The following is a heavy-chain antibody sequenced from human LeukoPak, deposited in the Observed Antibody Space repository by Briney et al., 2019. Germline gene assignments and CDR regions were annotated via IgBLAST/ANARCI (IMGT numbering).Heavy chain of an antibody. CDR1: GFTFSTYA. CDR2: IGGGGPTT. CDR3: ARGFLGGTDQYFDS. D-gene: IGHD6-19*01. J-gene: IGHJ4*02. V-gene: IGHV3-23*01. Sequence: GGSLRLSCAASGFTFSTYAMNWVRQAPAKGLEWVSTIGGGGPTTDYADSVKDRFTISRDNSKNTLYLQMNSLRAEDTAVYFCARGFLGGTDQYFDSWGQGTLVTVST.